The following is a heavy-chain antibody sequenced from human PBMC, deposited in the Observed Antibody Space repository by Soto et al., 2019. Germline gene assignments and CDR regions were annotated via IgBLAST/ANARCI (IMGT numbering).Heavy chain of an antibody. J-gene: IGHJ6*04. CDR3: ARGHEGGGGFCVDV. CDR2: INDSGST. V-gene: IGHV4-34*01. CDR1: GGSFSGYS. D-gene: IGHD3-16*01. Sequence: QVQLQHWGAGLLKPSGTLSLTCAVYGGSFSGYSWTWLRQPPGKGLEWIGEINDSGSTNYNPSLKRRATVSVDTSKNQFSLKVNSVTAADAAVYYCARGHEGGGGFCVDVWGKGTTVTVSS.